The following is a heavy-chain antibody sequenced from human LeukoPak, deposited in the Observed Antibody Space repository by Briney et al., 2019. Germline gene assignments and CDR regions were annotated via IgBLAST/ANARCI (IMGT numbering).Heavy chain of an antibody. Sequence: GGSLRLSCAASGFTFSSYGMHWVRQAPGKGLEWVAVISYDGSNKYYADSVKGRFTISRDNSKNTLYLQMNSLRAEDTAVYYCAKEIVVVTTPYYYGMDAWGQGTTVTVSS. CDR1: GFTFSSYG. V-gene: IGHV3-30*18. D-gene: IGHD3-22*01. CDR2: ISYDGSNK. J-gene: IGHJ6*02. CDR3: AKEIVVVTTPYYYGMDA.